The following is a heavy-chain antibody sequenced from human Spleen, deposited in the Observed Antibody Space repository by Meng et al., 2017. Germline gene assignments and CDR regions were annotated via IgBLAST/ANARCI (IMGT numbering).Heavy chain of an antibody. CDR1: GYIFSDYY. V-gene: IGHV1-2*02. J-gene: IGHJ4*02. D-gene: IGHD3-22*01. CDR3: ARVQPGGDSSGYAD. CDR2: VNPKSGGT. Sequence: HLVQPWPELHTPGPSVKVSCKASGYIFSDYYVHWRRQAPGQGLEWLGWVNPKSGGTKYAQILQGRVTMTGDTSISTAYMELSGLRSDDTAMYYCARVQPGGDSSGYADWGQGTLVTVSS.